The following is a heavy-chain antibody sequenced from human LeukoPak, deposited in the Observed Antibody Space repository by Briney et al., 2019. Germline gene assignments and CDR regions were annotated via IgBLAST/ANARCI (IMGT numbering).Heavy chain of an antibody. V-gene: IGHV3-9*01. CDR2: ISLNSGII. CDR1: GFNFDAYA. CDR3: TKDIGKFYTSGWNYFSMDV. D-gene: IGHD6-19*01. J-gene: IGHJ6*02. Sequence: GGSLRLSCAASGFNFDAYAMHWVRQAPGEGLEWVSSISLNSGIIDYADSVKGRFTISRDNARNSLYLQMNSLRAEDTALYYCTKDIGKFYTSGWNYFSMDVWGQGTTVTVSS.